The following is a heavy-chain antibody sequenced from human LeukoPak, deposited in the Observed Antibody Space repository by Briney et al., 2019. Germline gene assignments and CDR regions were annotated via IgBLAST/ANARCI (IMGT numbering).Heavy chain of an antibody. CDR3: ARDSDSGYGPFAS. V-gene: IGHV3-53*01. CDR1: GFTVSNNY. J-gene: IGHJ4*02. CDR2: IHSGGTA. D-gene: IGHD5-12*01. Sequence: GGSLRPSCAASGFTVSNNYMSWVRQAPGKGLEWVSVIHSGGTANYADSVQGRFTISRDNSKTTVYLHMNSLRAEDTAVYYCARDSDSGYGPFASWGQGTLVTVSS.